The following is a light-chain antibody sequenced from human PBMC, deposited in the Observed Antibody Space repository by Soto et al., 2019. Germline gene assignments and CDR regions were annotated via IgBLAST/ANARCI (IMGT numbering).Light chain of an antibody. Sequence: EVVLTQSPGTLSLSPGERGTLSCRASQSVRSNYLAWYQQKPGQAPRLLMYGASTRPTGIPDRFSGSGSGTDFTLTISRLEPEDFAVYYCQQYGSSPWTFGQGTKVEIK. CDR1: QSVRSNY. CDR3: QQYGSSPWT. CDR2: GAS. V-gene: IGKV3-20*01. J-gene: IGKJ1*01.